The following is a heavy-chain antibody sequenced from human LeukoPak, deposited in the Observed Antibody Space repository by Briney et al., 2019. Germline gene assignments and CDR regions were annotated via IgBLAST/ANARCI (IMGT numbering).Heavy chain of an antibody. CDR1: GFTFSSYW. CDR2: IKPDGTDK. Sequence: PGGSLRLSCIASGFTFSSYWMAWVRQVPGKGLEWLANIKPDGTDKYYVESVKGRFTISRDNAKSSLYLQMSSLGVEDTAVYYCARRDTPSKWYHYIDVWGKGTTVRVSS. J-gene: IGHJ6*03. CDR3: ARRDTPSKWYHYIDV. V-gene: IGHV3-7*01. D-gene: IGHD2-15*01.